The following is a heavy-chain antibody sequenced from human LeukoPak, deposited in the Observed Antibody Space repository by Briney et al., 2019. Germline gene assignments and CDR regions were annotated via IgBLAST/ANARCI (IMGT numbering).Heavy chain of an antibody. CDR1: GGSISSYY. V-gene: IGHV4-4*09. CDR3: VRSPGNLHYYYGMDV. CDR2: MYTTGDT. J-gene: IGHJ6*02. D-gene: IGHD3-3*02. Sequence: SETLSLTCTVSGGSISSYYWSWIRQPPEKGLEWIGNMYTTGDTNYNPSLKSRVTISVDTSKNQLSLKVNSVTAADTAVYYCVRSPGNLHYYYGMDVWGQGTTVTVSS.